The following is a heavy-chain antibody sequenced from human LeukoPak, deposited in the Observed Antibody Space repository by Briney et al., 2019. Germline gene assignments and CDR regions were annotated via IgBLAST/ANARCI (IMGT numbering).Heavy chain of an antibody. Sequence: ASVKVSCKASGYTFTSYDINWVRQATGQGLEWMGWMNPNSGNTGYAQKFQGRVTMTRNTSISTAYMELSSLRSEDTAVYYCARGKTGTPFYYYYYMDVWGKGTTVTVSS. D-gene: IGHD1-7*01. CDR2: MNPNSGNT. V-gene: IGHV1-8*01. CDR3: ARGKTGTPFYYYYYMDV. CDR1: GYTFTSYD. J-gene: IGHJ6*03.